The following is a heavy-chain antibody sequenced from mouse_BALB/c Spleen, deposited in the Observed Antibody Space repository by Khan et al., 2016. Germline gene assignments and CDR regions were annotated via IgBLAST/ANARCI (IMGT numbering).Heavy chain of an antibody. Sequence: EVELVESGGGLVKPGGSLKLSCAASGFTFSSYAMSWVRQTPEKRLEWVASISSGGSSFYPDILKDRFTISRDNARNILYLQMSSLRAEDTDMYYCASKVCYFDYWGQGTTLTVSS. CDR1: GFTFSSYA. CDR2: ISSGGSS. CDR3: ASKVCYFDY. J-gene: IGHJ2*01. V-gene: IGHV5-6-5*01.